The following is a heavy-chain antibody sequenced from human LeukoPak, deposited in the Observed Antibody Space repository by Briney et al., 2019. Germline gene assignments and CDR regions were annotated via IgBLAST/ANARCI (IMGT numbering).Heavy chain of an antibody. CDR1: GFTFSRFG. D-gene: IGHD2-2*01. CDR3: AKDGFCSSTGCYPNHFDY. Sequence: GGSLRLSCAASGFTFSRFGMHWVRQAPGKGLEWVALISYDGSNEYYADSVKGRFTISRDNSKNTLYLQMNSLRAEDTAVYYCAKDGFCSSTGCYPNHFDYWGQGTLVTVSS. V-gene: IGHV3-30*18. CDR2: ISYDGSNE. J-gene: IGHJ4*02.